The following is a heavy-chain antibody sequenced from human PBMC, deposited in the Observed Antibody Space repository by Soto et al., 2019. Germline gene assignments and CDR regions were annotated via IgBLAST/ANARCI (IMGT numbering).Heavy chain of an antibody. Sequence: ASVKVSCKASGGTFSSYAISWVRQAPGQGLEWMGGIIPISGTTGYAQKFQGRVTMTGNTSTSTAYMELSSLRSEDTAVYYCARMVKGSYYDFWSGYYAFDIWGQGTMVTVSS. J-gene: IGHJ3*02. V-gene: IGHV1-8*02. CDR1: GGTFSSYA. CDR3: ARMVKGSYYDFWSGYYAFDI. CDR2: IIPISGTT. D-gene: IGHD3-3*01.